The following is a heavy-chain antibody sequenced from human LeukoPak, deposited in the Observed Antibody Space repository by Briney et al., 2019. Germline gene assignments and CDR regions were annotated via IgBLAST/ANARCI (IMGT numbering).Heavy chain of an antibody. CDR1: GYTFTIHY. V-gene: IGHV1-46*01. J-gene: IGHJ4*02. CDR3: ASHSSGWQPTYFDY. D-gene: IGHD6-19*01. CDR2: INFSVGSI. Sequence: ASGTVSCTSFGYTFTIHYMHWVRQAPGQGLAWMGKINFSVGSIDYVQKFQGRVTMTRDTSTSTVYMELSSLRSEDTAVYYCASHSSGWQPTYFDYWGQGTLVTVGS.